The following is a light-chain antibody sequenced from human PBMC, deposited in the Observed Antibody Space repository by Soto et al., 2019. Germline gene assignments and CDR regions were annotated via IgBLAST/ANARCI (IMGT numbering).Light chain of an antibody. CDR2: DAS. CDR3: QQYNRYPWT. CDR1: QSVGSK. V-gene: IGKV3-15*01. Sequence: EIVITQSPATLSGSPGERATLSCRASQSVGSKLAWYQQKPGQAPRLLIYDASTRASRIPVRFSGSGSGTEFILTISSLQPDDFATYYCQQYNRYPWTFGQGTKVDIK. J-gene: IGKJ1*01.